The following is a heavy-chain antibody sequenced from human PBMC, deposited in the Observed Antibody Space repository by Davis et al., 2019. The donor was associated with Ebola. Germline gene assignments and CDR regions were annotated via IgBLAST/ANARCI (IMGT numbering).Heavy chain of an antibody. Sequence: PGGSLRLSCAASGFTFSSYSMNWVRQAPGKGLEWVSSISSSSSYIYYADSVKGRFTISRDNAKNSLYLQMNSLRAEDTAVYYCARDGGELGDYFDYWGQGTLVTVSS. CDR1: GFTFSSYS. CDR2: ISSSSSYI. J-gene: IGHJ4*02. V-gene: IGHV3-21*01. CDR3: ARDGGELGDYFDY. D-gene: IGHD1-26*01.